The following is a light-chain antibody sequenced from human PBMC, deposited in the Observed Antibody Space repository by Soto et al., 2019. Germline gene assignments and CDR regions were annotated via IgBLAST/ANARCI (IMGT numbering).Light chain of an antibody. Sequence: VMTQSPAILSVSPGERATLSCRSSQSVSRHLAWYQQKPGQAPRLLIYDASNRATGIPARFSGSGSGTDFTLTISSLEPEDFAVYYCQQRNNWPPVTFGGGTKVDIK. CDR2: DAS. CDR3: QQRNNWPPVT. J-gene: IGKJ4*01. V-gene: IGKV3-11*01. CDR1: QSVSRH.